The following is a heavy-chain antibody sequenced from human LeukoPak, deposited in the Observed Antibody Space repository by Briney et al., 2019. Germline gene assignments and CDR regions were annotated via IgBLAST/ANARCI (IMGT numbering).Heavy chain of an antibody. D-gene: IGHD5-18*01. CDR2: ISLGNS. V-gene: IGHV4-59*12. CDR3: ARDKRHSYGKYFDP. Sequence: SETLSLTCSLSGDTLSTYYWNWIRQTPGRGLEWIGHISLGNSEYNPSLKSRVTISVDTSKNEFYLRLTSVTAADTTLYFCARDKRHSYGKYFDPWSQGALVSVSS. J-gene: IGHJ4*02. CDR1: GDTLSTYY.